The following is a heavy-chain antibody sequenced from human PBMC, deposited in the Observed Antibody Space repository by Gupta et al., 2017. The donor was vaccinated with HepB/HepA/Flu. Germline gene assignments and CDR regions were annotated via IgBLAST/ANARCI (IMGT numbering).Heavy chain of an antibody. CDR3: ARDSGIGYGSGFGDY. D-gene: IGHD3-10*01. CDR2: ISYDGSNK. Sequence: QVQLVESGGGVVQPGRSLRLSCAASGFTFSSYAMHWVRQAPGKGLEWVAVISYDGSNKYYADSGKGRFTISRDNSKNTRYLQMNSLRAEETAVYYCARDSGIGYGSGFGDYGVQGTLVTVSS. V-gene: IGHV3-30-3*01. CDR1: GFTFSSYA. J-gene: IGHJ4*02.